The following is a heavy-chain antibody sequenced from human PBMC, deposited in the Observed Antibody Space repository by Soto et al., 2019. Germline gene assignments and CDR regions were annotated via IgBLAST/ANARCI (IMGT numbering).Heavy chain of an antibody. Sequence: QVQLVQSGAEVKKPGSSVKVSCKASGGTFSSYTISWVRQAPGQGLEWMGRIIPILGIANYAQKFQGRVTITADKSTSTAYLELSSLSSEDTAVYYCARAPERGYYYMDVWGKGTTVTVSS. V-gene: IGHV1-69*02. J-gene: IGHJ6*03. CDR2: IIPILGIA. CDR3: ARAPERGYYYMDV. D-gene: IGHD3-10*01. CDR1: GGTFSSYT.